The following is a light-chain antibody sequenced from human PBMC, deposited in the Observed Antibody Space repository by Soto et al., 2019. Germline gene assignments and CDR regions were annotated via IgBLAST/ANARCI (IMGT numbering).Light chain of an antibody. V-gene: IGKV1-39*01. J-gene: IGKJ5*01. CDR3: QQSFSVPIT. CDR1: QSIAGY. Sequence: DIQMTQSPSSLSASVGDRVTITCRASQSIAGYLSWYQQRPGKAPKFLIYSASSLQRGVPSRFSGSGSGTDFSLTINGLQPEDFATYFCQQSFSVPITFGQGTLLEIK. CDR2: SAS.